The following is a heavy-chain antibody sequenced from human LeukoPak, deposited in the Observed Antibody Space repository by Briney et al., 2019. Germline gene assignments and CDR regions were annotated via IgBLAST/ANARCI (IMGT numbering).Heavy chain of an antibody. D-gene: IGHD4-17*01. CDR3: AREGDYDY. J-gene: IGHJ4*02. V-gene: IGHV3-23*01. CDR1: GFTFTSYA. CDR2: IGGSGSVT. Sequence: GGSLRLSCAASGFTFTSYAMSWVRQAPGKGLEWVSTIGGSGSVTFYADSVKGRFTISRDKSTKTLYLQMDSLRGEGTAAYFRAREGDYDYWGQGTLVTVSS.